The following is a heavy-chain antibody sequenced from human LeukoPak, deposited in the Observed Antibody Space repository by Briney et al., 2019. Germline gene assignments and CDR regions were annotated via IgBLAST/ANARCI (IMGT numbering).Heavy chain of an antibody. CDR1: GFTFNSYA. CDR3: TRGDLVGVTGRAYQH. Sequence: PGGSLRLSCAASGFTFNSYAMSWVRQAPGKGLEWVANIKQDGSEKYYMDSVKGRFTISRDNAKNSLYLQMNSLRAEDTAVYYCTRGDLVGVTGRAYQHWGQGTLATVSS. J-gene: IGHJ1*01. V-gene: IGHV3-7*01. D-gene: IGHD1-26*01. CDR2: IKQDGSEK.